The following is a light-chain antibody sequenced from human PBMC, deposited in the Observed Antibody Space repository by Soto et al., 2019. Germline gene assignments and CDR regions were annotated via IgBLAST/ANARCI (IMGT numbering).Light chain of an antibody. CDR3: QQGYT. Sequence: EIVLTQSPGTLSLSPGERSTLSCRASQSLAGRYLAWYQQKPGQAPRLLIYGASSRATDIPDRFSVSGSGTYFTLTITRLEPEDYAVYFCQQGYTFGPGTKVDIK. V-gene: IGKV3-20*01. CDR2: GAS. J-gene: IGKJ3*01. CDR1: QSLAGRY.